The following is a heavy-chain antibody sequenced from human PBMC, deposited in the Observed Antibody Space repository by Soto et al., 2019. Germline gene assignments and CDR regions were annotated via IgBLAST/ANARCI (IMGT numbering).Heavy chain of an antibody. Sequence: QPEGSLRLSCEAAGFTFISHAIHLVRQAPGKGLEWVAVISYDGSNKYYADSVKGRFIISRDNSKNTLYLQMNSLRADDTAVYYCARAEFLFDCWGQGTLVTVSS. J-gene: IGHJ4*02. D-gene: IGHD2-21*01. CDR3: ARAEFLFDC. V-gene: IGHV3-30-3*01. CDR1: GFTFISHA. CDR2: ISYDGSNK.